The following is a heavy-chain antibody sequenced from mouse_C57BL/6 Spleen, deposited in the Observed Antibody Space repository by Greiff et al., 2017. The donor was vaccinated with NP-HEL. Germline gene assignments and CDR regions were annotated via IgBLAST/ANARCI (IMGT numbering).Heavy chain of an antibody. CDR1: GYAFSSSW. J-gene: IGHJ1*03. CDR3: ARGGGSSYGYWYFDV. Sequence: VKLLESGPELVKPGASVKISCKASGYAFSSSWMNWVKQRPGKGLEWIGRIYPGDGDTNSNGKFKGKATLTADKSSSTAYMQLSSLTSEDSAVYFCARGGGSSYGYWYFDVWGTGTTVTVSS. V-gene: IGHV1-82*01. D-gene: IGHD1-1*01. CDR2: IYPGDGDT.